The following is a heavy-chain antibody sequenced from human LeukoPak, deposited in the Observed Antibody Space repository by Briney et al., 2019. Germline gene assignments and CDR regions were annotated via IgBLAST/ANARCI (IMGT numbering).Heavy chain of an antibody. CDR3: AKESGATVTNSFDY. V-gene: IGHV3-23*01. D-gene: IGHD4-17*01. Sequence: GGSLRLSCAASGFSFSSYAMTWVRQGPGKGLELVSGISGSGGYTYNADSVKGRLTISRDNSNNTLCLQMNSLRGEDTAVYYCAKESGATVTNSFDYWGQGTLVTVSS. CDR1: GFSFSSYA. CDR2: ISGSGGYT. J-gene: IGHJ4*02.